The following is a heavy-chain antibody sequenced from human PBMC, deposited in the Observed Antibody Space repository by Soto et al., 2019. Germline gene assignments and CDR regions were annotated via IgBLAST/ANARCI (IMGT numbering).Heavy chain of an antibody. CDR2: ISSSGSTI. J-gene: IGHJ6*02. CDR1: GFTFSSYE. V-gene: IGHV3-48*03. D-gene: IGHD5-18*01. CDR3: LGYSYGQGLKSGYYYYGMDV. Sequence: GGSLRLSCAASGFTFSSYEMNWVRQAPGKGLEWVSYISSSGSTIYYADSVKGRFTISRDNAKNSLYLQMNSLRAEDTAVYYCLGYSYGQGLKSGYYYYGMDVWGQGTTVTVSS.